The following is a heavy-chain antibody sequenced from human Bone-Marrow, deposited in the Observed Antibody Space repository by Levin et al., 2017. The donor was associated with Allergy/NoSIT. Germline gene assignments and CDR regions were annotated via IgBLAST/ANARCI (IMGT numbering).Heavy chain of an antibody. D-gene: IGHD5-24*01. CDR3: ARGRRDGYKLWYFDL. V-gene: IGHV1-2*04. J-gene: IGHJ2*01. CDR1: GYTFTGYY. CDR2: INPNSGGT. Sequence: ASVKVSCKASGYTFTGYYMHWVRQAPGQGLEWMGWINPNSGGTNYAQKFQGWVTMTRDTSISTAYMELSRLRSDDTAVYYCARGRRDGYKLWYFDLWGRGTLVTVSS.